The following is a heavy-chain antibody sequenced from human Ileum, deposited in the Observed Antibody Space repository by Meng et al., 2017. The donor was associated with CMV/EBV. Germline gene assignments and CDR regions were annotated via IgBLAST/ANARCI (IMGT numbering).Heavy chain of an antibody. V-gene: IGHV4-34*01. CDR2: FNHYGST. J-gene: IGHJ4*02. CDR1: GGSFSGYY. D-gene: IGHD6-6*01. CDR3: ARESELLRFDH. Sequence: QVQLQEWGAGLLKPSETLSLTCAVYGGSFSGYYWSWIRQVPGKGLEWIGEFNHYGSTNYNPSLKSRVTISVDTSKNQFSLNLSSVTPEDTAIYYCARESELLRFDHWGQGTLVTVSS.